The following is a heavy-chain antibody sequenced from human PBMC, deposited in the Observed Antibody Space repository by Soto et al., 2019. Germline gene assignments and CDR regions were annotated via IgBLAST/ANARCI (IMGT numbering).Heavy chain of an antibody. J-gene: IGHJ4*02. Sequence: QVQLQESGPGLVKPSQTLSLTCTVSGGSISSGGYYWSWIRQHPGKGLEWIGYIYYSGSTYYNPSLKSRVTISVDTSKNRFSLKLSSVTAADTAVYYCARSLERGYSYTRPSFWGQGTLVTVSS. D-gene: IGHD5-18*01. CDR2: IYYSGST. CDR3: ARSLERGYSYTRPSF. CDR1: GGSISSGGYY. V-gene: IGHV4-31*03.